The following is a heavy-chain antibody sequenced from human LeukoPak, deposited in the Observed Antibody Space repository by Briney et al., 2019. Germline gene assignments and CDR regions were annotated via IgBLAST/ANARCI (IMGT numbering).Heavy chain of an antibody. V-gene: IGHV3-48*04. CDR3: ARGSSSWYPTYYFDY. D-gene: IGHD6-13*01. J-gene: IGHJ4*02. CDR2: ISSSGSTI. Sequence: GGSLRLSCAASGFSFSTYWMNWVRQAPGKGLEWVSYISSSGSTIYYADSVKGRFTISRDNAKNSLYLQMNSLRAEDTAVYYCARGSSSWYPTYYFDYWGQGTLVTVSS. CDR1: GFSFSTYW.